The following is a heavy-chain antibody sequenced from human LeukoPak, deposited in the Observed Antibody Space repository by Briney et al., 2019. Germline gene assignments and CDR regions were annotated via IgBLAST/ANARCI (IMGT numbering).Heavy chain of an antibody. J-gene: IGHJ3*02. CDR1: GFSFTSYS. V-gene: IGHV3-21*01. Sequence: AGGSLRLSCAASGFSFTSYSMNWVRQAPGKGLEWVSSIGSSSTSIYYADSVKGRFTISRDYAKNSLYLQMNSLSAEDTAVYYCARENLEAFDIWGRGTMVTVSS. CDR3: ARENLEAFDI. CDR2: IGSSSTSI.